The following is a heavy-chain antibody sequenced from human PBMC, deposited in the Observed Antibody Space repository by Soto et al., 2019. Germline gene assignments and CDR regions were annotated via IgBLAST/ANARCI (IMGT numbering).Heavy chain of an antibody. CDR2: IYYSGST. CDR1: GGSISSYY. V-gene: IGHV4-59*01. J-gene: IGHJ6*03. Sequence: SETLSLTCTVSGGSISSYYWSWIRQPPGKGLEWIGYIYYSGSTNYNPSLKSRVTISVDTSKNQFSLKLSSVTAADTAVYYFARCIHSSSSLYYYYYYMDVWGKGTTVTVSS. D-gene: IGHD6-6*01. CDR3: ARCIHSSSSLYYYYYYMDV.